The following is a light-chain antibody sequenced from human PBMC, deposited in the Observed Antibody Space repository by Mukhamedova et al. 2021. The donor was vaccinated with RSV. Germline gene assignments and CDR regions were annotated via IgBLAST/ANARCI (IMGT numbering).Light chain of an antibody. V-gene: IGKV1-12*01. CDR2: TAS. Sequence: GKAPRVLIYTASSLQSGVPSRFSGSGSGTDFTLTISSLQPEDFATYYCQQANSFPYSFGQGTKLEIK. J-gene: IGKJ2*03. CDR3: QQANSFPYS.